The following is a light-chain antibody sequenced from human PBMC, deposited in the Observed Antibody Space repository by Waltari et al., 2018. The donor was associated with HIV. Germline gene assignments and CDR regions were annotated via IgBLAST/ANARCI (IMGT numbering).Light chain of an antibody. CDR2: EVS. Sequence: QSALTQPASVSGSPGQSIPISCSGTSSDVGGYNYVSWYQRHPGKAPKLMIYEVSNRPSGVSDRFSGSKSGNTASLTISGLQAEDEADYYCSSYTSSSTRLFGGGTKLTVL. V-gene: IGLV2-14*01. CDR1: SSDVGGYNY. CDR3: SSYTSSSTRL. J-gene: IGLJ2*01.